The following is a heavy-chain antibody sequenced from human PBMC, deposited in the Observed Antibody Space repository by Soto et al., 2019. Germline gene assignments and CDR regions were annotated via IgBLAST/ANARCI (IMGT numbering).Heavy chain of an antibody. V-gene: IGHV1-2*02. J-gene: IGHJ5*02. Sequence: ASVKVSCKASGYTFTDYHIHWVRQAPGQGLEFMGWISASNGGAGSAQQFQGRVTVTRDTSITTVYMELSNLRSDDTAVYYCAREGGSETLQPSYNWFDTWGQGTLVTVSS. CDR2: ISASNGGA. CDR1: GYTFTDYH. CDR3: AREGGSETLQPSYNWFDT. D-gene: IGHD6-25*01.